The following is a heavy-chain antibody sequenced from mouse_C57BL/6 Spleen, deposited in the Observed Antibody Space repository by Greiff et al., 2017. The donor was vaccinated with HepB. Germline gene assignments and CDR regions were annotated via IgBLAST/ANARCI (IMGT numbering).Heavy chain of an antibody. CDR2: ISSGGDYI. CDR3: TRGDYYGSSYNWYFDV. J-gene: IGHJ1*03. D-gene: IGHD1-1*01. V-gene: IGHV5-9-1*02. CDR1: GFTFSSYA. Sequence: EVQLQESGEGLVKPGGSLKLSCAASGFTFSSYAMSWVRQTPEKRLEWVAYISSGGDYIYYADTVKGRFTISRDNARNTLYLQMSSLKSEDTAMYYCTRGDYYGSSYNWYFDVWGTGTTVTVSS.